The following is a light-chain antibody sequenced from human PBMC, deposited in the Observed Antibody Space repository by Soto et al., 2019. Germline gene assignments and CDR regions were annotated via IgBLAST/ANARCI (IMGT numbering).Light chain of an antibody. CDR2: EGS. Sequence: EIVLTQSPATLSLSPGERATLSCRASQSVNSYLAWYQQKPGQAPRLLIYEGSKRATGIPARFSGSGSGTDFTLTISSLEPEAFAVYYWQHRSHWPATFGQGTRVEI. V-gene: IGKV3-11*01. CDR1: QSVNSY. CDR3: QHRSHWPAT. J-gene: IGKJ2*01.